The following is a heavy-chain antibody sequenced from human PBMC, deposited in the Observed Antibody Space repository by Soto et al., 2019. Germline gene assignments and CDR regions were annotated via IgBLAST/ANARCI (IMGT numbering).Heavy chain of an antibody. J-gene: IGHJ4*02. Sequence: QVQLQESGPGLVKPSQTLSLTCTVSGGSISSGGYYWSWIRQHPGKGLEWIGYIYYSGSTYYNPSLKSRVTISVDTSKNQFSLKLSSVTAADTAVYYCARSANKDYGDYTLFDYWGQGTLVTVSS. V-gene: IGHV4-31*03. D-gene: IGHD4-17*01. CDR3: ARSANKDYGDYTLFDY. CDR2: IYYSGST. CDR1: GGSISSGGYY.